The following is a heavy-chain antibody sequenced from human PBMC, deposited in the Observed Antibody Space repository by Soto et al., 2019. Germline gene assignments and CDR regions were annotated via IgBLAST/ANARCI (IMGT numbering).Heavy chain of an antibody. D-gene: IGHD6-6*01. J-gene: IGHJ4*02. CDR1: GFTFSSYS. Sequence: EVQLVESGGGLVKPGESLRLSCAASGFTFSSYSMNWVRQAPGKGLEWVSSISSSSSYIYYADSVKGRFTISRDNAKNSLYLQMNSLRAEDTAVYYCARDLYSSSARYFDYWGQGTLVTVSS. V-gene: IGHV3-21*01. CDR3: ARDLYSSSARYFDY. CDR2: ISSSSSYI.